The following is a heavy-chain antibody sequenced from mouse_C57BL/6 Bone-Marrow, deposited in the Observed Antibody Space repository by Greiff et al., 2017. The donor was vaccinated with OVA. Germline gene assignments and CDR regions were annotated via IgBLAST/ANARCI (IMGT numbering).Heavy chain of an antibody. CDR1: GFTFSSYA. CDR3: TRGSSYWYFDV. CDR2: ISSGGDYI. Sequence: DVQLQESGEGLVKPGGSLKLSCAASGFTFSSYAMSWVRQTPEKRLEWVAYISSGGDYIYYADTVKGRFTISRDNARNTLYLQMSSLKSEDTAMYYCTRGSSYWYFDVWGTGTTVTVSS. D-gene: IGHD1-3*01. J-gene: IGHJ1*03. V-gene: IGHV5-9-1*02.